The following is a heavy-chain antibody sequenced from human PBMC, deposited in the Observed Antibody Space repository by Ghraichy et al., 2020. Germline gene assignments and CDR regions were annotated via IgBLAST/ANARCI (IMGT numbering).Heavy chain of an antibody. V-gene: IGHV6-1*01. CDR3: VRGNYNFDY. Sequence: SQTLSLPCAISGESASSYGAAWHWIRQSPSGGLQWLGRTYYRSKLYNEYAVSVQSRITVNPDTSKNQVSLQLNSVTPEDTAVYYCVRGNYNFDYWAQGILVTVSS. CDR2: TYYRSKLYN. D-gene: IGHD1-7*01. CDR1: GESASSYGAA. J-gene: IGHJ4*02.